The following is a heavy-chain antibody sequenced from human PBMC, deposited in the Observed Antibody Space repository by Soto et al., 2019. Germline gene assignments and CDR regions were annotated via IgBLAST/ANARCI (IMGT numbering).Heavy chain of an antibody. CDR1: GYTFTSYD. Sequence: ASVKVSCKASGYTFTSYDINWVRHATGQGLEYLGWMNPNSGNTAYVQKFQGRVTMTWDTSITTAYMELSSLRSEDTAVYFCARGIKYGAYSRWFDPWGQGTLVTVSS. V-gene: IGHV1-8*01. CDR3: ARGIKYGAYSRWFDP. J-gene: IGHJ5*02. CDR2: MNPNSGNT. D-gene: IGHD4-17*01.